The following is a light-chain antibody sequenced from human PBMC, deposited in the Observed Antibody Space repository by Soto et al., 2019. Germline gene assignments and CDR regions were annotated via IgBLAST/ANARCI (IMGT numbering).Light chain of an antibody. CDR2: DAS. CDR1: QSISSY. Sequence: DIQMTQSPSTLFASVGDRVTITCRASQSISSYLNWYQQKPGKAPKLLIYDASSLKSGVPSRFNGSGSGTEFTLTISSLQPDDFATYYCQQYNSYPWTFGQGTKVDIK. CDR3: QQYNSYPWT. J-gene: IGKJ1*01. V-gene: IGKV1-5*01.